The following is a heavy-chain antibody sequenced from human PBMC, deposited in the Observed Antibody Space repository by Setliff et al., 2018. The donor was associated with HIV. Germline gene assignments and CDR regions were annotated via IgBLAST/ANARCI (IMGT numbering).Heavy chain of an antibody. CDR1: GGTFSSYA. Sequence: SVKVSCKASGGTFSSYAISWVRQAPGQGLEWMGGIIPILGTTNYAQKFQGRVTITADESTSTAYMELSSLSFEDTAVYYCATTGPYSGSLYGMDVWGQGTTVTVSS. V-gene: IGHV1-69*13. CDR2: IIPILGTT. J-gene: IGHJ6*02. D-gene: IGHD1-26*01. CDR3: ATTGPYSGSLYGMDV.